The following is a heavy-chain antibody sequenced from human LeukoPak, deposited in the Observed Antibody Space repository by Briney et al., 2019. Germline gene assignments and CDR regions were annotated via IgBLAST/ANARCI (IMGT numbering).Heavy chain of an antibody. D-gene: IGHD1-26*01. V-gene: IGHV4-59*01. J-gene: IGHJ4*02. CDR2: IYYSGST. Sequence: PSETLSLTCTVSGGSISSYYWSWIRQPPGKGLEWIGYIYYSGSTNYNPSLKSRVTISVDTSKNQFSLKLSSVTAADTAVYYCARDRPSGSYSPTFDYWGQGTLVTVSS. CDR3: ARDRPSGSYSPTFDY. CDR1: GGSISSYY.